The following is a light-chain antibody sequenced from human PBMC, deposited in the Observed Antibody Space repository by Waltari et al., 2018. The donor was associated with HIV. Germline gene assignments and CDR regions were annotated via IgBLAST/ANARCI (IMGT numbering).Light chain of an antibody. CDR3: SSYTSNNILV. J-gene: IGLJ3*02. Sequence: QSALTQPASVSGSFGQSITISCTGTSSYVGTYNYVSWYQQHPGKAPKLIIYEVTHRPSGVSNRFSGSKSGNTASLTISGLQAEDEADYSCSSYTSNNILVFGGGTKLTVL. CDR1: SSYVGTYNY. V-gene: IGLV2-14*01. CDR2: EVT.